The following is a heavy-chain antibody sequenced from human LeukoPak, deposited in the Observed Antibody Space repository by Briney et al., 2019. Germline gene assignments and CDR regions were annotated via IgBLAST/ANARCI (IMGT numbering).Heavy chain of an antibody. V-gene: IGHV1-2*02. D-gene: IGHD6-13*01. CDR1: GYTFTGYY. CDR2: INPNSGGT. Sequence: ASVKVSCKASGYTFTGYYMHWVRQAPGQGLEWMGWINPNSGGTNYAQKFQGRVTMTRDTSISTAYMGLSSLRSEDTAVYYCARGSSWYWVDYWGQGTLVTVSS. J-gene: IGHJ4*02. CDR3: ARGSSWYWVDY.